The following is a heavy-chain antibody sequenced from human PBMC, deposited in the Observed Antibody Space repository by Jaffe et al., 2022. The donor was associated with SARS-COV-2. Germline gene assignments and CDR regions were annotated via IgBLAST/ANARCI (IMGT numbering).Heavy chain of an antibody. CDR3: TTGPTSSMIAAEWSYYYYYYMDV. J-gene: IGHJ6*03. V-gene: IGHV3-15*01. D-gene: IGHD6-13*01. CDR2: IKSKTDGGTT. CDR1: GFTFSNAW. Sequence: EVQLVESGGGLVKPGGSLRLSCAASGFTFSNAWMSWVRQAPGKGLEWVGRIKSKTDGGTTDYAAPVKGRFTISRDDSKNTLYLQMNSLKTEDTAVYYCTTGPTSSMIAAEWSYYYYYYMDVWGKGTTVTVSS.